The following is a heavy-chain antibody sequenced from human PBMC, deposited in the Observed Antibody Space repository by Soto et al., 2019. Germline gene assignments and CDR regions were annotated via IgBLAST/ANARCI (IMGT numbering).Heavy chain of an antibody. CDR3: TREWGLSYYYDSSGFNPDS. D-gene: IGHD3-22*01. Sequence: SETLSLTCVVSGYGISTSSYWGWVRQAPGKGLEWIGAINHRGNSYYNSSLKSRVTMSVDTSRNQFSLSLTSVTAADTAIYYCTREWGLSYYYDSSGFNPDSWGRGTLVTVSS. CDR2: INHRGNS. CDR1: GYGISTSSY. V-gene: IGHV4-38-2*02. J-gene: IGHJ4*02.